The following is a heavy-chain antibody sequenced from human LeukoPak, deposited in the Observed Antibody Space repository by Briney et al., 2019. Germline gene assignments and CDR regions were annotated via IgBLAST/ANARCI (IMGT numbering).Heavy chain of an antibody. CDR3: ARSQAYCTHNWFVP. D-gene: IGHD3-16*01. J-gene: IGHJ5*02. Sequence: GGSLRLSCAASGFTFNGYGMSWVRQAPGKGLEWVSAIADSGGATLYADSVKGRFTISRDNSGNTLYLQMNYLRAEDPAVYFCARSQAYCTHNWFVPWGQGTLVTVSS. V-gene: IGHV3-23*01. CDR2: IADSGGAT. CDR1: GFTFNGYG.